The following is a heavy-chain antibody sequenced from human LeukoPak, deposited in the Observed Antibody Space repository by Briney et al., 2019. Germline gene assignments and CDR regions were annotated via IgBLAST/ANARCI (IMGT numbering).Heavy chain of an antibody. CDR2: ISSSSGHI. CDR1: GFTFSSYN. J-gene: IGHJ4*02. D-gene: IGHD6-25*01. V-gene: IGHV3-21*01. CDR3: ARDPGTAADPYFDY. Sequence: GGSLRLSCAASGFTFSSYNMNWVRQPPGKGLEWVSSISSSSGHIHYADSVKGRFTISRDNANNSLYLQMNSLRDEDTAVYYCARDPGTAADPYFDYWGQGSLVTVSS.